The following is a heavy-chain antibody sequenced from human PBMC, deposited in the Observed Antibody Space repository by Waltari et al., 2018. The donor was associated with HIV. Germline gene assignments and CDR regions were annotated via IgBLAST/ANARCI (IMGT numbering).Heavy chain of an antibody. Sequence: GELVESGGGVVRPGGSRRLSCEASGFSLTSHEVNWVRQPPGEGLQWISYVNSRADTIYYADSVRGRFTIFRDNTQNSVYLHMKNLDVEDTAIYYCVTNAIDDYGDFGSWFDPWGQGTLVTVSS. D-gene: IGHD4-17*01. V-gene: IGHV3-48*03. CDR1: GFSLTSHE. CDR2: VNSRADTI. CDR3: VTNAIDDYGDFGSWFDP. J-gene: IGHJ5*02.